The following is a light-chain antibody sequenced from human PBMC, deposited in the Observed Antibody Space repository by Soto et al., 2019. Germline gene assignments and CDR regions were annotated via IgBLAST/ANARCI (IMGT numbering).Light chain of an antibody. J-gene: IGLJ2*01. CDR3: QSYDSSNYVI. V-gene: IGLV6-57*04. CDR2: EDN. CDR1: SGSIASNY. Sequence: NFMLTQPHSVSESPGKTVTISCTRSSGSIASNYVQWYQQRPGSAPTPVIYEDNERPSGVSDRFSASIDSSSNSASLTISGLQTEDEADYYCQSYDSSNYVIFGGGTKVTVL.